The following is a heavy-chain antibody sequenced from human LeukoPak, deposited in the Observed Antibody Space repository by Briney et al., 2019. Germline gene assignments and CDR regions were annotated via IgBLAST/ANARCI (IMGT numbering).Heavy chain of an antibody. V-gene: IGHV3-15*01. CDR1: GFTFSNAW. J-gene: IGHJ3*02. Sequence: GGSLRLSCAASGFTFSNAWMSWVRQAPGKGLEWVGRIKSKTDGGTTDYAAPVKGRFTISRDDSKNTLYLQMNSLSADDTAVYYCARNGDGLDALDIWGQGTMVTVSS. CDR2: IKSKTDGGTT. CDR3: ARNGDGLDALDI. D-gene: IGHD7-27*01.